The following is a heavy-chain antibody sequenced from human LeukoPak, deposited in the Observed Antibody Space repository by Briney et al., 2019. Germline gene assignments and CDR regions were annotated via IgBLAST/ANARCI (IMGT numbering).Heavy chain of an antibody. CDR2: ISAYNGNT. J-gene: IGHJ4*02. CDR1: GYTFTSYG. CDR3: ARDRSGGSYRRAFDY. Sequence: ASVKVSCKASGYTFTSYGISWVRQAPGQGLEWMGWISAYNGNTNYAQKLQGRVTMTTDTSTSTAYMELSSLRSEDTAVYYCARDRSGGSYRRAFDYWGQGTLVTVSS. V-gene: IGHV1-18*01. D-gene: IGHD1-26*01.